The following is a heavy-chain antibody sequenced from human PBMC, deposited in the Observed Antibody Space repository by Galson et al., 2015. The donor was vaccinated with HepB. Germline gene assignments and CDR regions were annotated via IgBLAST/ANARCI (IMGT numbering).Heavy chain of an antibody. CDR3: ARGGDGDLYYLDY. CDR2: IWFDGSNK. J-gene: IGHJ4*02. D-gene: IGHD4-17*01. Sequence: LRLSCAASGFRFSDYGIHWVRQAPGKGLEWVATIWFDGSNKYYADSVKGRFTISRDNSKNTLYVQVHSLGAEDTAVYYCARGGDGDLYYLDYWGQGTLVTVSS. V-gene: IGHV3-33*01. CDR1: GFRFSDYG.